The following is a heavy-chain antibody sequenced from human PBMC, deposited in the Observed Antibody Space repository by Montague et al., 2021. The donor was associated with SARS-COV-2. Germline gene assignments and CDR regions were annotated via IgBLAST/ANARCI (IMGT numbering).Heavy chain of an antibody. J-gene: IGHJ5*02. Sequence: SETLSLTCTVSGGSISSYYWSWIRQPPGKGLEWIGYIFYSGNTNYNPSLKSRVTISIDTSKNQFSPKLRSVTAADTAVYYCARHPSYSSGWYDWFDPWGQGTLVTVSS. V-gene: IGHV4-59*08. CDR1: GGSISSYY. D-gene: IGHD6-19*01. CDR3: ARHPSYSSGWYDWFDP. CDR2: IFYSGNT.